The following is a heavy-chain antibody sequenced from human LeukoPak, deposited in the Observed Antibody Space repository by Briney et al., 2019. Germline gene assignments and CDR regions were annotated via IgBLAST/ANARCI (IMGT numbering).Heavy chain of an antibody. D-gene: IGHD3-10*01. V-gene: IGHV3-11*04. J-gene: IGHJ4*02. Sequence: TGGSLRLSCAASGFTFSDYYMSWIRQAPGKGLEWVSYISSSGSTIYYADSVKGRFTISRDNAKNSLYLQMNSLRAEDTAVYYCATPSYDSGSYFPHWGQGTLVTVSS. CDR2: ISSSGSTI. CDR1: GFTFSDYY. CDR3: ATPSYDSGSYFPH.